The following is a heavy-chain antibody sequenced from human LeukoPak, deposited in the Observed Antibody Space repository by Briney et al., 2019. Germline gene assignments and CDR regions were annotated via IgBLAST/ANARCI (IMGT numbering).Heavy chain of an antibody. CDR3: PADSAFTFGEHQN. Sequence: GASVKVSCKASGFTFTSSAMQWVRQARGQRLEWIGWIVVGSGNTNYAQKFQERVTITRDMSTTTAYMELSSLRSEDTAVYYCPADSAFTFGEHQNWGQGTLVTVSS. D-gene: IGHD3-10*01. J-gene: IGHJ4*02. CDR2: IVVGSGNT. CDR1: GFTFTSSA. V-gene: IGHV1-58*02.